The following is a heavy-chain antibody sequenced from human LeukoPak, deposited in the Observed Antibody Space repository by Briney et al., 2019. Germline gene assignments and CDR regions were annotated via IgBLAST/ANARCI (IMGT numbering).Heavy chain of an antibody. CDR1: GFTFSSYA. Sequence: GGSLRLSCTASGFTFSSYAMSWVRQAPGKGLDCVSAITGSGGSTYYADSVKGRFTISRDNSKNTLYLQMNSLRAEDTAVYYCAKGPPATTVTQFDYWGQGTLVTVPS. CDR2: ITGSGGST. V-gene: IGHV3-23*01. D-gene: IGHD4-17*01. CDR3: AKGPPATTVTQFDY. J-gene: IGHJ4*02.